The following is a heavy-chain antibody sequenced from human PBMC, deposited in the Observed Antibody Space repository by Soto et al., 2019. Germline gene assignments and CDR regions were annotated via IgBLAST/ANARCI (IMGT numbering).Heavy chain of an antibody. D-gene: IGHD3-16*02. CDR3: ARVGMITFGGVIVMRARGYMDV. CDR2: IYHSGST. J-gene: IGHJ6*03. V-gene: IGHV4-4*02. Sequence: PSETLSLTCAVSRGSISSSNWWSWVRQPPGKGLEWIGEIYHSGSTNYNPSLKSRVTISVDKSKNQFSLKLSSVTAADTAVYYCARVGMITFGGVIVMRARGYMDVWGKGTTVTVSS. CDR1: RGSISSSNW.